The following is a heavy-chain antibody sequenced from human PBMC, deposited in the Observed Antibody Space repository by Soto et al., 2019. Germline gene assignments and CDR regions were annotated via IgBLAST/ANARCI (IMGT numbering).Heavy chain of an antibody. Sequence: GGSLRLSCAASGFGFGGKTMYWVRQAPGKGLEWVAVIWYDGSNKYYADSVKGRFTISRDNSKNTLYLQMNSLRAEDTAVYYCARVRSVAAAGHYYYYMDVWGKGTTVTVSS. V-gene: IGHV3-33*07. D-gene: IGHD6-13*01. J-gene: IGHJ6*03. CDR2: IWYDGSNK. CDR1: GFGFGGKT. CDR3: ARVRSVAAAGHYYYYMDV.